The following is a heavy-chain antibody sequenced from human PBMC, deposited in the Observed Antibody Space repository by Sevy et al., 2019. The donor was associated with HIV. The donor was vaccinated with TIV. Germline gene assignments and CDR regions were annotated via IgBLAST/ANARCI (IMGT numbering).Heavy chain of an antibody. CDR1: GFTFSDYY. V-gene: IGHV3-11*01. Sequence: GGSLRLSCTASGFTFSDYYMSWIRQAPGKGLEWISYISSRDYFIYYADSVKGRFTISRDNAKNSMFLHMSSLRAEGTALYFCAGVRYTLGKFFFDYWGQGTLVTVSS. CDR2: ISSRDYFI. J-gene: IGHJ4*02. CDR3: AGVRYTLGKFFFDY. D-gene: IGHD1-1*01.